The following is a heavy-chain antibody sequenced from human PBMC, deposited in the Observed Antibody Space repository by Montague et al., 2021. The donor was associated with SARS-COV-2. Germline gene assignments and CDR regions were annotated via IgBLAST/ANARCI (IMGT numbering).Heavy chain of an antibody. CDR1: GGSISTYYC. CDR3: ARDQGVYCSGGSCYNFDY. Sequence: SETLSLTCTVSGGSISTYYCWGWIRQPPGKGLEWIGSIYYGGSTXYNPSLKSQVTISVDTSMDHFSLKLSSVTAADTAVYYCARDQGVYCSGGSCYNFDYWGQGTLVTVSS. J-gene: IGHJ4*02. CDR2: IYYGGST. V-gene: IGHV4-39*02. D-gene: IGHD2-15*01.